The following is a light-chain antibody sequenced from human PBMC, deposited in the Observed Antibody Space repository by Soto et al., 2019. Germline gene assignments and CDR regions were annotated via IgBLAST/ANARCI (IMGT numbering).Light chain of an antibody. CDR2: GAS. Sequence: EIVMTQSPATLSVSPGDRATLSCRASQGVSSKLAWYQQKPGQAPRLLIYGASTRATGIPARFSGSGSGTESSLTISILQSEDLAVYYCQQYRDWPPMYTFGQGTKLEIK. V-gene: IGKV3-15*01. CDR1: QGVSSK. J-gene: IGKJ2*01. CDR3: QQYRDWPPMYT.